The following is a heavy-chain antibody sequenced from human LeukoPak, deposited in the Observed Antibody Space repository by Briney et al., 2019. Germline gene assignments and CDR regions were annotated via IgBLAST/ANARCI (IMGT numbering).Heavy chain of an antibody. J-gene: IGHJ4*02. D-gene: IGHD6-19*01. CDR1: GFTFSTYS. CDR2: IGDSGTTT. Sequence: PGGSLRLSCAASGFTFSTYSMNWVRQAPGKGLEWVSSIGDSGTTTYYADSVKGRFTISRDNSKNTVYLQMNSLRAEDTALYYCAKGLGFLPQFDYWGQGTLVAVSS. CDR3: AKGLGFLPQFDY. V-gene: IGHV3-23*01.